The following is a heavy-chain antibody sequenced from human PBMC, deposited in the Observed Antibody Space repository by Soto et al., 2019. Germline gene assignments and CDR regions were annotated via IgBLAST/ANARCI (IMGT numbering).Heavy chain of an antibody. D-gene: IGHD3-10*01. Sequence: EVHLVESGGDLVQPGGSLRLSCAASGFSFSSFSMNWVRQAPGKGLEWVSYISCGGTTTYYADSVKGRFTISRDDAKNSLYLQMNSLQAEDTAVYYCARLGDYGSGSYWGQGTLVTVSS. J-gene: IGHJ4*02. CDR1: GFSFSSFS. CDR2: ISCGGTTT. V-gene: IGHV3-48*04. CDR3: ARLGDYGSGSY.